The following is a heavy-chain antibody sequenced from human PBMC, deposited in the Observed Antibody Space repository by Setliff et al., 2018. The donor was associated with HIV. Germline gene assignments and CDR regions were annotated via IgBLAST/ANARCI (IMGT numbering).Heavy chain of an antibody. Sequence: PSETLSLTCTVSGDSISNSRYYWSWIRQPPGKGLEWIGSIYYSGSTYYNPSLKSRVTISVDTSKNQFSLKLSSVTAADTALYFCVREGAGSGSYYLDFWGQGILVTVSS. CDR2: IYYSGST. CDR1: GDSISNSRYY. J-gene: IGHJ4*02. D-gene: IGHD3-10*01. CDR3: VREGAGSGSYYLDF. V-gene: IGHV4-39*02.